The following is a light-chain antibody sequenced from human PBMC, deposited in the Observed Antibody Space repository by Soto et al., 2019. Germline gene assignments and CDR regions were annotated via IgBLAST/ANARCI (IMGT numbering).Light chain of an antibody. V-gene: IGKV1-33*01. CDR3: QQFHNLPLT. Sequence: DIQMTQSPSSLSASVGDRVTITCLASQDIRDDLNWYQQKPGKAPTLLIYDASDVETGVPSRFSGSGSGTELILTLTTLQPEDLATYYCQQFHNLPLTFGGGTKVEIK. J-gene: IGKJ4*01. CDR1: QDIRDD. CDR2: DAS.